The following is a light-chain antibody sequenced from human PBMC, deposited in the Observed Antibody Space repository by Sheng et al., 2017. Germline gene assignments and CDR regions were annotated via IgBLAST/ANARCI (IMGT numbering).Light chain of an antibody. J-gene: IGLJ1*01. Sequence: QLVLTQPPSVSGAPGQRVTISCTGSSSNIGAGYDVHWYQQLPGTAPKLLIYGNSNRPSGVPDRFSGSKSGTSASLAITGLQAEDEADYYCQSYDSSLSAHYVFGTGTKVTVL. CDR2: GNS. CDR3: QSYDSSLSAHYV. CDR1: SSNIGAGYD. V-gene: IGLV1-40*01.